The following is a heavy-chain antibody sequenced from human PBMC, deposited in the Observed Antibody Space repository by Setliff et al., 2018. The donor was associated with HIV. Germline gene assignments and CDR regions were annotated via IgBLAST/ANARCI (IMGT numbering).Heavy chain of an antibody. J-gene: IGHJ5*02. CDR1: GGSISSGSYY. CDR3: ARHGLLWFGAGYNWFDP. V-gene: IGHV4-61*09. D-gene: IGHD3-10*01. Sequence: PSETLSFTCTVSGGSISSGSYYWSWIRQPAGKGLEWIGHIYTSGSTNYNPSLKSRVTISVDTSKNQFSLKLSSVTAADTAVYYCARHGLLWFGAGYNWFDPWGQGTLVTVSS. CDR2: IYTSGST.